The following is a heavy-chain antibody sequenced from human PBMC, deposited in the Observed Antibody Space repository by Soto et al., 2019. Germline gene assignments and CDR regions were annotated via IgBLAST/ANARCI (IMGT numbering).Heavy chain of an antibody. D-gene: IGHD2-21*02. Sequence: ETLSLTCTVSGGSISSSRYYWGWIRQPPGKGLEWIGSIYYSGSTYYNPSLKSRVTISVDTSKNQFSLKLSSVTAADTAVYYCARLNCGGDCYRNYYYGMDVWGQGTTVTVSS. CDR1: GGSISSSRYY. CDR2: IYYSGST. J-gene: IGHJ6*02. V-gene: IGHV4-39*01. CDR3: ARLNCGGDCYRNYYYGMDV.